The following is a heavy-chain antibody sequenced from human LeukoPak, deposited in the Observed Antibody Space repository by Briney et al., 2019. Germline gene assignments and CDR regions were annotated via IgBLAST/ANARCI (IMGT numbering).Heavy chain of an antibody. D-gene: IGHD3-22*01. Sequence: GASVKASCKASGYTFTSYAMSWLRQAPGQGLEYMGWIFTNTGNSTYTQGFTGRFVFSLDTSVSTAYLQISSLKAEDTAVYFCATNYDSSGYFTFWGQGTLVTVSS. CDR3: ATNYDSSGYFTF. CDR1: GYTFTSYA. CDR2: IFTNTGNS. V-gene: IGHV7-4-1*02. J-gene: IGHJ4*02.